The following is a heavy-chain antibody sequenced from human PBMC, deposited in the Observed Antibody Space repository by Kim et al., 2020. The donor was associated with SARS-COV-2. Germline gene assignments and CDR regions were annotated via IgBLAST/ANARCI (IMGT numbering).Heavy chain of an antibody. CDR1: SDSMSSYY. J-gene: IGHJ4*02. CDR2: IYYSGNT. V-gene: IGHV4-59*01. CDR3: ARSEGRGGWRQFDH. D-gene: IGHD6-25*01. Sequence: SETLSLTCAISSDSMSSYYWSWIRHLPGRGLEWIGYIYYSGNTDYNPSLKSRVSISWDTSKGHFSLVVTSLTAADTAVYYCARSEGRGGWRQFDHWGQG.